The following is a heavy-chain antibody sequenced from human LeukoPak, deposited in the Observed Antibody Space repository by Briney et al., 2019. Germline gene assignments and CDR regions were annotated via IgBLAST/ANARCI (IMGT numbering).Heavy chain of an antibody. V-gene: IGHV1-69*13. D-gene: IGHD3-16*01. J-gene: IGHJ4*02. Sequence: RASVKVSCKASGGTFSSYAISWVRQAPGQGLEWMGGIIPIFGTANYAQKFQGRVTITADESTSTVYMELTSLRSEDTAVYYCAALTRGDGVDYWGQGTLVTVSS. CDR3: AALTRGDGVDY. CDR1: GGTFSSYA. CDR2: IIPIFGTA.